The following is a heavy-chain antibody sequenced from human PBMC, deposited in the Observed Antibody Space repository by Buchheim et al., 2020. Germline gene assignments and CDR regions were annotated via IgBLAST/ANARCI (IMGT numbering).Heavy chain of an antibody. D-gene: IGHD1-26*01. Sequence: QLQLQEPGPGLVKPSETLSLTCTVSGGSISSGSYYWGWIRQSPGKGLEWIAIIGHTGDTYYNPSLQSRVTISVDTSKNQFSLKLSSVTAADTAVYYCARHRTVTGSSLSDYWGQGTL. CDR3: ARHRTVTGSSLSDY. V-gene: IGHV4-39*01. J-gene: IGHJ4*02. CDR1: GGSISSGSYY. CDR2: IGHTGDT.